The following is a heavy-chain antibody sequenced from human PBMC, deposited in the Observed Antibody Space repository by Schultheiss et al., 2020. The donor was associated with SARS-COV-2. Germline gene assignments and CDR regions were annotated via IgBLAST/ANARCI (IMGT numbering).Heavy chain of an antibody. J-gene: IGHJ4*02. CDR1: GYTFTGYY. Sequence: ASVKVSCKASGYTFTGYYMHWVRQAPGQGLEWMGWINPNSGGTNYAQKFQGRVTMTRDTSISTAYMELSRLRSDDTAVYYCATGLVVAATLFDYWGQGTLVTVSS. V-gene: IGHV1-2*02. D-gene: IGHD2-15*01. CDR2: INPNSGGT. CDR3: ATGLVVAATLFDY.